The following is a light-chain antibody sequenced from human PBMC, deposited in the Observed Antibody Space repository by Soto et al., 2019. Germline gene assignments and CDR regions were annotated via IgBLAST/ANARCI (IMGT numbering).Light chain of an antibody. V-gene: IGLV1-40*01. J-gene: IGLJ2*01. CDR1: SSNIGAGYD. CDR2: ANA. Sequence: QSVLTQPPSVSGAPGQRVPIPCTGGSSNIGAGYDVHWYQQVPGTAPKLLIHANAIRPSGVPDRFSGSKSGTSASLAISGLQAEDEADYYCQSYAGSLSGVVLGGGTKLTVL. CDR3: QSYAGSLSGVV.